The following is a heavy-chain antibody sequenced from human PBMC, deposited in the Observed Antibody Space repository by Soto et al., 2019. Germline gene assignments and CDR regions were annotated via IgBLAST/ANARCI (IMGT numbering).Heavy chain of an antibody. J-gene: IGHJ4*02. Sequence: ASVKVSCKASGYTFTSYYIHWVRQAPGQGLEWMGSISPGGGGTSDAQNFQGRVTMTGDTSTNTVYMELSSLRSEDSAVYYCERDAQLPITGNTFDYCGQGTLVTVSS. CDR1: GYTFTSYY. V-gene: IGHV1-46*01. CDR2: ISPGGGGT. CDR3: ERDAQLPITGNTFDY. D-gene: IGHD1-7*01.